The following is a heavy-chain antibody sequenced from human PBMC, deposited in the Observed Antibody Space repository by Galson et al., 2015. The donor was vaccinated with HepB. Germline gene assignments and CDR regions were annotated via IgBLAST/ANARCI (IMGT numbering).Heavy chain of an antibody. CDR1: GGTFSSYA. J-gene: IGHJ5*02. Sequence: SVKVSCKASGGTFSSYAISWVRQAPGQGLEWMGGIIPIFGIANYAQKFQGRVTITADKSTSTAYMELSSLRSEDTAVYYCARGSMIVVDDGWGNWFDPWGQGTLVTVSS. CDR3: ARGSMIVVDDGWGNWFDP. D-gene: IGHD3-22*01. V-gene: IGHV1-69*10. CDR2: IIPIFGIA.